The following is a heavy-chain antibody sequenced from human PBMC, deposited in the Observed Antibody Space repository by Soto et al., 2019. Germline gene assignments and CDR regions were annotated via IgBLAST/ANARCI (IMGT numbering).Heavy chain of an antibody. CDR2: MNEDGGTT. D-gene: IGHD3-10*01. J-gene: IGHJ6*02. V-gene: IGHV3-74*01. Sequence: GGSLRLSCAASGFTFSSYWMHWVRQAPGKGLVRVSRMNEDGGTTDYADSVKGRFTISRDHAKNTLYLQMNSLRVEDTAVYYCASDLSGRADVWGQGTTVTVSS. CDR3: ASDLSGRADV. CDR1: GFTFSSYW.